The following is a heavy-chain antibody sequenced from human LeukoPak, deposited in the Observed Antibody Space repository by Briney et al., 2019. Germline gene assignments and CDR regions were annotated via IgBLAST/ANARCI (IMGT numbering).Heavy chain of an antibody. CDR1: GGSISSDY. CDR2: IYYNGST. V-gene: IGHV4-59*01. Sequence: SETLSLTCTVSGGSISSDYWSWIRQSPGKGLEWIGHIYYNGSTNYKPSLKSRVTISVDTSKNQFSLKLTSVTAADTAVYYCVRGVLDTAMVIFDCWGQGTLVTASS. D-gene: IGHD5-18*01. CDR3: VRGVLDTAMVIFDC. J-gene: IGHJ4*02.